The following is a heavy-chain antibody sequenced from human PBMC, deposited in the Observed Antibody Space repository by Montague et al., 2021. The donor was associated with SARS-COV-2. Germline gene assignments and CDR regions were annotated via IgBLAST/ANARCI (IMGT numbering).Heavy chain of an antibody. J-gene: IGHJ4*02. V-gene: IGHV4-39*02. D-gene: IGHD6-13*01. CDR1: GASIRSDSYY. CDR2: IYSSGST. Sequence: SETLSLTCNVSGASIRSDSYYWCWVRQPPGKRLGWGGVIYSSGSTYYNSSLKGRVTISVDTSQNHVSLRLSSVTAADTAVYFCARRVATAGMFDYWGRGTLVTVSS. CDR3: ARRVATAGMFDY.